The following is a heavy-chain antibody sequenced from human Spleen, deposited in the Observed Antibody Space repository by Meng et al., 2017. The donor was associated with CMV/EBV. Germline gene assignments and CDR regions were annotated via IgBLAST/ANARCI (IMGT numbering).Heavy chain of an antibody. CDR1: GGSISSYY. V-gene: IGHV4-30-4*08. Sequence: QVQLQESGPGLVKPSETLSLTCPVSGGSISSYYWSWIRQPPGKGLEWIGYIYYSGSTYYNPSLKSRVTISVDTSKNQFSLKLSSVTAADTAVYYCARASIAAQINWFDPWGQGTLVTVSS. J-gene: IGHJ5*02. D-gene: IGHD6-6*01. CDR2: IYYSGST. CDR3: ARASIAAQINWFDP.